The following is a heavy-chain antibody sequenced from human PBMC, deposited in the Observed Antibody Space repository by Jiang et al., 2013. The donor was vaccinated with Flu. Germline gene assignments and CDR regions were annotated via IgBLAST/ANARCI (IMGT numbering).Heavy chain of an antibody. D-gene: IGHD6-19*01. CDR2: INPNSGGT. J-gene: IGHJ4*02. CDR1: GYTFTGYY. Sequence: GAEVKKPGASVKVSCKASGYTFTGYYMHWVRQAPGQGLEWMGWINPNSGGTNYAQKFQGWVTMTRDTSISTAYMELSRLRSDDTAVYYCARDRSGWYGEQYYFDYWGQGTLVTVSS. V-gene: IGHV1-2*04. CDR3: ARDRSGWYGEQYYFDY.